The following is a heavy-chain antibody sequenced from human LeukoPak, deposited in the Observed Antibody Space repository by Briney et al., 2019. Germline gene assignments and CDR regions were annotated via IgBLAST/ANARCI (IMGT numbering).Heavy chain of an antibody. Sequence: KAGGSLRLSCAASGFTFSDFYMSWIRQAPGKGLEFISYISGGGDTIFYADSVKGRFPISRDNAKNSLYLQMNSLRAEDTAVYYCARVHCSGGGCSSWGQGTLVTVSS. CDR1: GFTFSDFY. V-gene: IGHV3-11*01. J-gene: IGHJ4*02. CDR2: ISGGGDTI. D-gene: IGHD2-15*01. CDR3: ARVHCSGGGCSS.